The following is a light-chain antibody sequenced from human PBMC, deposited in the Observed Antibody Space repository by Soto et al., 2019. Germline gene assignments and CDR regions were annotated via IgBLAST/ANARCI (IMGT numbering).Light chain of an antibody. Sequence: QLVLTQSSSASASLGSSVKLTCTLSSGHSSYIIAWHQQQPGKAPRYLMKLEGSGSYNKGSGVPDRFSGSSSGADRYLTISNLQSEDEADYYCETSDSNTQEFGGGTKLTVL. V-gene: IGLV4-60*03. J-gene: IGLJ2*01. CDR3: ETSDSNTQE. CDR2: LEGSGSY. CDR1: SGHSSYI.